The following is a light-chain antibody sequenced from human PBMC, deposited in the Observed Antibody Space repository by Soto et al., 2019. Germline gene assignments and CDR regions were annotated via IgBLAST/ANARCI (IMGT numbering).Light chain of an antibody. J-gene: IGKJ1*01. CDR1: QTISSW. V-gene: IGKV1-5*01. Sequence: DIQMTQSPSTLSGSVGDRVTITCRASQTISSWLAWYQQKPGEAPKLLIYDASRLESGVPSRFTGSGSGTEFTLIISSQQPDDSATYYCQQYSIYWTFGQGTKWIS. CDR3: QQYSIYWT. CDR2: DAS.